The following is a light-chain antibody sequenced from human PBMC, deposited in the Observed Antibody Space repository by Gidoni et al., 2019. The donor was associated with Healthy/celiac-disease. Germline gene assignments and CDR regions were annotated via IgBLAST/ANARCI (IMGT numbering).Light chain of an antibody. CDR3: QQRSNWPRLT. J-gene: IGKJ4*01. V-gene: IGKV3-11*01. Sequence: ETVLPPSPATLSLSPGERATLSCSASQSVSSYLAWYQHKPGQSPRLLIYDASNRATGIPARFSGSGSGTDFTLTISSLEPEDFAVYYCQQRSNWPRLTFGGGTKVEIK. CDR2: DAS. CDR1: QSVSSY.